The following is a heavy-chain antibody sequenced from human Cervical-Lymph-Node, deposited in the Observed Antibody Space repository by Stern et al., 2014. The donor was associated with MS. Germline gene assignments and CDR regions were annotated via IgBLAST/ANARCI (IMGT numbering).Heavy chain of an antibody. Sequence: VQLVESGGGVVQPGRSLRLSCAASGFTFSSYGMHWVRQAPGKGLEWVAVILYDGSNKYYADSVKGRFTISRDNSKNTLYLQMNSLRAEDTAVYYCAYCGGDCFAPFDYWGQGTLVTVSS. J-gene: IGHJ4*02. CDR2: ILYDGSNK. D-gene: IGHD2-21*02. CDR1: GFTFSSYG. V-gene: IGHV3-33*01. CDR3: AYCGGDCFAPFDY.